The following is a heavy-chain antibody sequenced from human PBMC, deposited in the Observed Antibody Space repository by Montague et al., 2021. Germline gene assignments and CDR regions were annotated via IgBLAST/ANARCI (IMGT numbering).Heavy chain of an antibody. D-gene: IGHD7-27*01. Sequence: ETLSLTCSVSGGSVNGYDWSWIRQPPGKGLEWIGYMRSSGSPNYNPSFKSRLAISIDRSRNQFSLELSFVTAADTAIYFCGRDYWGSIDYWGHGILVTVSS. J-gene: IGHJ4*01. CDR3: GRDYWGSIDY. V-gene: IGHV4-59*02. CDR2: MRSSGSP. CDR1: GGSVNGYD.